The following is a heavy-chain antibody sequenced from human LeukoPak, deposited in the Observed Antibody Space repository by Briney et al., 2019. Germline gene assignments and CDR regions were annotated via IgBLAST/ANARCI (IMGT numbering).Heavy chain of an antibody. J-gene: IGHJ4*02. Sequence: GGSLRLSCAASGFTFSTCAMSWVRQAPGKGLEWVSTISGGGRSTDYADSVKGHFTISRDNSKNTLYLQMNSLRAEDTAVYYCVRDKLTGASRLDYWGQGTLLTVSS. CDR1: GFTFSTCA. V-gene: IGHV3-23*01. D-gene: IGHD7-27*01. CDR2: ISGGGRST. CDR3: VRDKLTGASRLDY.